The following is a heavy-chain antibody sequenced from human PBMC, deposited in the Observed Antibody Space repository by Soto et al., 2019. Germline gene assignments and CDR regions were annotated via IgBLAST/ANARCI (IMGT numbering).Heavy chain of an antibody. CDR3: ARALGATITDPYFDY. D-gene: IGHD5-12*01. CDR1: GGSTSSYY. V-gene: IGHV4-59*01. Sequence: PSETLSLTCTVSGGSTSSYYWSWIRQPPGKGLEWIGYIYYSGSTNYNPSLKSRVTISVDTSKNQFSLKLSSVTAADTAVYYCARALGATITDPYFDYWGQGTLVTVPQ. CDR2: IYYSGST. J-gene: IGHJ4*02.